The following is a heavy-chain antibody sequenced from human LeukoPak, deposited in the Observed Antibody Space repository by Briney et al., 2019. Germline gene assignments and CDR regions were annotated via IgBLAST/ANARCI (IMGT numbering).Heavy chain of an antibody. V-gene: IGHV3-74*01. J-gene: IGHJ4*02. Sequence: GGSLRLSCAASGFTFRTYWMHWVRQAPGKGLVWVSRITGDGRSTSYAGFVKGRFTISRDNAKNTLYLQIHSLRADDTAVYYCVRDMGYYDKVWGQGTLVTVSS. CDR3: VRDMGYYDKV. CDR2: ITGDGRST. CDR1: GFTFRTYW. D-gene: IGHD3-22*01.